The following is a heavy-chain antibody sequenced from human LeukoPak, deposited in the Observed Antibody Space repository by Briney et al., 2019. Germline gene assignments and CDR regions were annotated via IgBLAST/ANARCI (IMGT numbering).Heavy chain of an antibody. CDR1: GFPFSSYA. CDR3: VKTLISVAGTGAFDI. Sequence: GGSLRLSCSASGFPFSSYAMHWVRQAPGKGLEYVSAISDSGGSTYYADSVKGRFTISRDNSKNTLYLQMSSLRAEDTAVYYCVKTLISVAGTGAFDIWGQGTMVTVSS. J-gene: IGHJ3*02. V-gene: IGHV3-64D*09. CDR2: ISDSGGST. D-gene: IGHD6-19*01.